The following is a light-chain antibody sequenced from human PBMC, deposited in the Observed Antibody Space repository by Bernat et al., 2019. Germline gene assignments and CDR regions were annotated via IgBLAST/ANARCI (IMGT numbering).Light chain of an antibody. CDR1: SSDVGVYNY. CDR3: SSLTTSTTLV. Sequence: QSALTQPASVSGSPGRSITISCTGTSSDVGVYNYVSWYQQHPGKAPRLMIYAVSSRPSGVSNRFSGSKSGNTASLTISGLQPEDEADYYCSSLTTSTTLVFGGGTKLTVL. J-gene: IGLJ2*01. CDR2: AVS. V-gene: IGLV2-14*03.